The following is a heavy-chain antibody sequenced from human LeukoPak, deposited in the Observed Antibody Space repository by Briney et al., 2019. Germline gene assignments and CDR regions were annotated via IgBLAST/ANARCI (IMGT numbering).Heavy chain of an antibody. J-gene: IGHJ4*02. V-gene: IGHV3-66*01. D-gene: IGHD3-9*01. CDR1: GFTVSSNY. Sequence: GGSLRLSCAASGFTVSSNYMSWVRQAPGKGLEWVSVIYSGGSTYYADSVKGRFAISRDNSKNTLYLQMNSLRAEDTAVYYCARAPPLLRYFDWWGQGTLVTVSS. CDR2: IYSGGST. CDR3: ARAPPLLRYFDW.